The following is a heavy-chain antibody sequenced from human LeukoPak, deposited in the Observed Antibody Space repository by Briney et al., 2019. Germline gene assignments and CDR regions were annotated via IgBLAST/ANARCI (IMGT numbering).Heavy chain of an antibody. CDR3: CTGVVGGTTD. J-gene: IGHJ4*02. Sequence: SGGSLRLSCAASGFTFNNAWMTWVRQAPGKGLEWVGRIKSKTDRGTTDYAAPVKGRFSISRDDSKNTLYLQMNSLKTEDTAVYYCCTGVVGGTTDWGQGILVTVSS. D-gene: IGHD1-26*01. CDR2: IKSKTDRGTT. V-gene: IGHV3-15*01. CDR1: GFTFNNAW.